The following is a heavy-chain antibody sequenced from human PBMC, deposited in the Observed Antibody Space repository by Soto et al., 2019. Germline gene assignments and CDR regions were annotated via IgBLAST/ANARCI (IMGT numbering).Heavy chain of an antibody. CDR2: IKQDGSEK. CDR3: ARGCRSTSCDAFAFDI. J-gene: IGHJ3*02. V-gene: IGHV3-7*01. D-gene: IGHD2-2*01. Sequence: PGGSLRLSCAASGFTFSSYWMSWVRQAPGKGLEWVANIKQDGSEKYYVDSVKGRFTISRDNAKNSLYLQMNSLRAEDTAVYYCARGCRSTSCDAFAFDIWGQGTMVTVS. CDR1: GFTFSSYW.